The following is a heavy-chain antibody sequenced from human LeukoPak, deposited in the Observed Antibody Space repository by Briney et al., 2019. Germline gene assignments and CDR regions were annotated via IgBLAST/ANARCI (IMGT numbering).Heavy chain of an antibody. V-gene: IGHV3-43D*03. CDR1: GFTFDDYA. Sequence: PGGSLRLSCAASGFTFDDYAMHWVRQAPGKGLEWVSLISWDGGSTYYADSVKGRFTISRDNSKNSLYLQMNSLRAEDTALYYCAKGYYYYDSSGPLDYWGQGTLVTVSS. CDR3: AKGYYYYDSSGPLDY. D-gene: IGHD3-22*01. CDR2: ISWDGGST. J-gene: IGHJ4*02.